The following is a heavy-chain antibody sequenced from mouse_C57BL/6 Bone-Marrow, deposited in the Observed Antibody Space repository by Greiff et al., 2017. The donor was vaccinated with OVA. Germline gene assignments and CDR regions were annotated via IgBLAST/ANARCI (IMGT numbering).Heavy chain of an antibody. D-gene: IGHD2-4*01. CDR2: INPSTGGT. V-gene: IGHV1-42*01. CDR3: ARSSYDYFAY. Sequence: VQLQQSGPELVKPGASVKISCKASGYSFTGYYMNWVKQSPEKSLEWIREINPSTGGTTYNQKFKAKATLTVDKSSSTAYMQLKSLTSEDSAVYYCARSSYDYFAYWGQGTLVTVSA. J-gene: IGHJ3*01. CDR1: GYSFTGYY.